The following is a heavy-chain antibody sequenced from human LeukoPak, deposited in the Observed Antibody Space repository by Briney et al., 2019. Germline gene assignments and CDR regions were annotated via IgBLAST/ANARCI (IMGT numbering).Heavy chain of an antibody. Sequence: ASVKVSCKVSGYTLTELSMHWVRQAPGKGLEWMGGFDPEDSETIYAQKFQGRVTMTEDTSTDTAYMELSSLRSEDTAVYYCATARWPMVRGVQVNWFDPWGQGTLVTVSS. CDR3: ATARWPMVRGVQVNWFDP. V-gene: IGHV1-24*01. CDR1: GYTLTELS. CDR2: FDPEDSET. D-gene: IGHD3-10*01. J-gene: IGHJ5*02.